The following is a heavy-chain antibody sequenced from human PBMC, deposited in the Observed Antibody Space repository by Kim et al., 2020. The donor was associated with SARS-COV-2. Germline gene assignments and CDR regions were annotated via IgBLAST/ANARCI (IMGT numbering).Heavy chain of an antibody. J-gene: IGHJ4*02. V-gene: IGHV3-21*01. D-gene: IGHD6-19*01. CDR3: ARDKMVYSSETGDY. Sequence: ADSVKGRFTISRDNAKNSLYRQMNSLRAEDTAVDYCARDKMVYSSETGDYWGQGTLVTVSS.